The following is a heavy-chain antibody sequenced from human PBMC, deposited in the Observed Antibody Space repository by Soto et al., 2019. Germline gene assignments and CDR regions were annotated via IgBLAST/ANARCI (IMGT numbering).Heavy chain of an antibody. V-gene: IGHV3-48*03. CDR3: ATLQTYYDILTGYYESDYYYGMDV. J-gene: IGHJ6*02. CDR1: GFTFSSYE. Sequence: GGSLRLSCAASGFTFSSYEMNWVRQAPGKGLEWVSYISSSGSTIYYADSVKGRFTISRDNAKNSLYLQMNSLRAEDTAVYYCATLQTYYDILTGYYESDYYYGMDVWGQGTTVTVSS. D-gene: IGHD3-9*01. CDR2: ISSSGSTI.